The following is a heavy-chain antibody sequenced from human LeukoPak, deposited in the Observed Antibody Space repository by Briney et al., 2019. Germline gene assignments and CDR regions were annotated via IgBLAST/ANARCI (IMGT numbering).Heavy chain of an antibody. CDR1: GFTFRSYV. Sequence: GGSLRLSCSASGFTFRSYVMYWVRQAPGKGLEYVSVISSNGGSTNYADSVKGRFTISRDNSKNTPYLQMSSLRAEDTAVYYCVKGNNYDSSGYQFDYWGQGTLVTVSS. D-gene: IGHD3-22*01. V-gene: IGHV3-64D*06. CDR2: ISSNGGST. J-gene: IGHJ4*02. CDR3: VKGNNYDSSGYQFDY.